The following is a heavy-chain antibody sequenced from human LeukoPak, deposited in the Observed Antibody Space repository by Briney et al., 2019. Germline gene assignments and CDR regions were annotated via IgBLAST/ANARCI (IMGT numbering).Heavy chain of an antibody. CDR3: ARESQYSSSQDAFDI. CDR2: IYYSGST. J-gene: IGHJ3*02. CDR1: GGSISSYY. Sequence: SETLSLTCTVSGGSISSYYWSWIRQPPGKGLEWIGYIYYSGSTNYNPSLKSRVTISVDTSKNQFSLKLSSVTAADTAVYYCARESQYSSSQDAFDIWGQGTMVTVSS. V-gene: IGHV4-59*01. D-gene: IGHD6-13*01.